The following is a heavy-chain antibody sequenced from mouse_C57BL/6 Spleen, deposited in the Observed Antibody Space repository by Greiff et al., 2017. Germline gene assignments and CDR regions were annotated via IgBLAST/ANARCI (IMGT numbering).Heavy chain of an antibody. CDR2: INPNNGGT. CDR3: ARSGYYDYQRAMDY. J-gene: IGHJ4*01. D-gene: IGHD2-4*01. CDR1: GYTFTDYY. Sequence: VQLQQSGPELVKPGASVKISCKASGYTFTDYYMNWVKQSHGKSLEWIGDINPNNGGTSYNQKLKGQATLTVDKSSSTAYMELRSLTSEDAAVYYCARSGYYDYQRAMDYWGQGTSVTVSS. V-gene: IGHV1-26*01.